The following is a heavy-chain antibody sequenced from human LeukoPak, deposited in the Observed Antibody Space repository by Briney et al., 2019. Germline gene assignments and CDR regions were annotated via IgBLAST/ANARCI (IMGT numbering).Heavy chain of an antibody. D-gene: IGHD3-22*01. CDR3: ARLGEGGDSSGYYYGGAFDI. CDR2: IYPGDSDT. J-gene: IGHJ3*02. V-gene: IGHV5-51*01. Sequence: PGESLKISCKGSGYSFTSYWIGWVRQMPGKGLEWMGIIYPGDSDTRYSPSFQGQVTISADKSISTAYLQWSSLKASDTAMYYCARLGEGGDSSGYYYGGAFDIWGQGTMVTVSS. CDR1: GYSFTSYW.